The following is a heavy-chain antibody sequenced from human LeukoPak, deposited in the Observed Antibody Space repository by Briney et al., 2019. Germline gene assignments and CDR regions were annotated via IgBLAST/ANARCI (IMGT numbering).Heavy chain of an antibody. D-gene: IGHD3-3*02. CDR1: GFTFSSYA. V-gene: IGHV3-23*01. CDR3: AKELAPSYYFGMDV. Sequence: PGGSLRLSCAASGFTFSSYAMSWVRQAPGKGLEWVSAISGSGGITYYADSVKGRFTISRDNSKNTLYLEMNSLRADDTAVYFCAKELAPSYYFGMDVWGHGATGTVSS. CDR2: ISGSGGIT. J-gene: IGHJ6*02.